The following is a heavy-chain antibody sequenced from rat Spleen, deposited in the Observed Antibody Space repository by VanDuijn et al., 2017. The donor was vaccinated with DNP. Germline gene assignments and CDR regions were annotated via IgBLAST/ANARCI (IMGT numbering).Heavy chain of an antibody. CDR3: TRVLYNGYQRHYWSFDF. V-gene: IGHV2S12*01. D-gene: IGHD1-6*01. CDR2: ISSGENT. CDR1: GFSLTSYA. J-gene: IGHJ1*01. Sequence: QVQLKESGPGLVQPSQTLSLTCNVSGFSLTSYAVSWVRQPPGKGLEWIAAISSGENTYYNPALKSRLSISRDTSKSQVFLKMNSLQTEDTAIYFCTRVLYNGYQRHYWSFDFWGPGTMVTVSS.